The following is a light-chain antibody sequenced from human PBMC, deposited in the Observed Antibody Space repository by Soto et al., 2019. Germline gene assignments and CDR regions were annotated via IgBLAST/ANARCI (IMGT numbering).Light chain of an antibody. J-gene: IGKJ1*01. CDR2: GAS. Sequence: TVLTSPPGPLSFSPGKRATLSGRAGKPFGGNNLAWYRQTPGQAPRLLIYGASNRATGIADRFSGSGSGTDFTLIISRLEPEDFALYYCQQYAGSPWTFGQGTKVEIK. CDR1: KPFGGNN. CDR3: QQYAGSPWT. V-gene: IGKV3-20*01.